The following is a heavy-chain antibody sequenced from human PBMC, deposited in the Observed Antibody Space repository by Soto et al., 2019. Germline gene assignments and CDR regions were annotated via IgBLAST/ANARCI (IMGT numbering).Heavy chain of an antibody. CDR2: IYYSVST. D-gene: IGHD6-13*01. V-gene: IGHV4-31*03. CDR3: ARGRSSFLVY. J-gene: IGHJ4*02. Sequence: HVQLQASGPGLVKPSQTLSLTCTVSGGSISSGGYYWSWIRQHQGKGLEWIGYIYYSVSTYYNPSLKARVTISVDASKNQFALKLSSVTAADTAVYYCARGRSSFLVYWGQGTLVTVSS. CDR1: GGSISSGGYY.